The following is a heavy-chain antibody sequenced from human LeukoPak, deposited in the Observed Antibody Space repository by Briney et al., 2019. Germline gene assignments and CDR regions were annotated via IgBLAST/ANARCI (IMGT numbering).Heavy chain of an antibody. CDR2: IYYSGST. D-gene: IGHD6-19*01. V-gene: IGHV4-59*01. J-gene: IGHJ3*02. CDR1: GGSISSYY. CDR3: ARVPSSGWYNYAFDI. Sequence: SETLSLTCTVSGGSISSYYWSWIRQPPGKGLEWIGYIYYSGSTNYNPSLKSRVTISVDTSKNQFSLKLSSVTAADTAVYYCARVPSSGWYNYAFDIWGQGTMATVSS.